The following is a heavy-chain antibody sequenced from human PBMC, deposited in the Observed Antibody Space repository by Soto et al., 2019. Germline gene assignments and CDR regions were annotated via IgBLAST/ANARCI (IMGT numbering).Heavy chain of an antibody. Sequence: SETLSLTCTVSGGSISSYYWSWIRQPPGKGLEWIGYIYYSGSTNYNPSLKSRVTISVDTSKNQFSLKLSSVTAADTAVYYCARDQGIAVAGDAFDIWGQGTMVTVPS. D-gene: IGHD6-19*01. CDR3: ARDQGIAVAGDAFDI. CDR1: GGSISSYY. J-gene: IGHJ3*02. V-gene: IGHV4-59*01. CDR2: IYYSGST.